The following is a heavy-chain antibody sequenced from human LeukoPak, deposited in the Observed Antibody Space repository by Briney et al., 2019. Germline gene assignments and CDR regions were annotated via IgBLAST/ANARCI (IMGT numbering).Heavy chain of an antibody. Sequence: PSETLSLTCAVYGGSFSGYYWSWIRQPPGKGLEWIGEINHSGSTYYNPSLKSRVTMSVDTSRNQFSLRLSSVTAADTAMYYCARGPAATLHFQHWGQGTLVTVSS. V-gene: IGHV4-34*09. J-gene: IGHJ1*01. D-gene: IGHD2-2*01. CDR1: GGSFSGYY. CDR2: INHSGST. CDR3: ARGPAATLHFQH.